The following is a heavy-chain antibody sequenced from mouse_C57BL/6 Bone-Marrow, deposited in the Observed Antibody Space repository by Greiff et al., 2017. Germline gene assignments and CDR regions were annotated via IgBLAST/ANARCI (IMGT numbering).Heavy chain of an antibody. Sequence: VQLQQSGPGLVAPSQSLSITCTVSGFSLTSYAISWVRQPPGKGLAWLGVIWTGGGTNSNSALKSRLSISKDNSKSQVFLKMNSLQTDDTARYYCASYYYGSSYWYCDVWGTGTTVTVSS. J-gene: IGHJ1*03. CDR3: ASYYYGSSYWYCDV. D-gene: IGHD1-1*01. V-gene: IGHV2-9-1*01. CDR2: IWTGGGT. CDR1: GFSLTSYA.